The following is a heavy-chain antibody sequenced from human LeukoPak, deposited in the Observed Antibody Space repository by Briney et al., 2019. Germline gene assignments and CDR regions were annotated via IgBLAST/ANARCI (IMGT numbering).Heavy chain of an antibody. CDR3: AKRSRRLTIVRGVHREDV. D-gene: IGHD3-10*01. Sequence: GGSLRLSCAASGFTFSSYAMNWVRQAPGKGLEWVSGISGNGGSTYYADSVKGRFTISRDNSKDTLYLQMNSLRAEDTAVYYCAKRSRRLTIVRGVHREDVWGQGTTVTVSS. CDR1: GFTFSSYA. V-gene: IGHV3-23*01. CDR2: ISGNGGST. J-gene: IGHJ6*02.